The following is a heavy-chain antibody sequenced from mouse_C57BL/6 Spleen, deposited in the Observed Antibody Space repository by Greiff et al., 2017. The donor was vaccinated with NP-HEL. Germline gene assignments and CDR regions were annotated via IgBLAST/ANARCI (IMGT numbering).Heavy chain of an antibody. CDR3: ARIYDSYFDY. J-gene: IGHJ2*01. V-gene: IGHV7-3*01. CDR1: GFTFTAYY. Sequence: EVQLVESGGGLVQPGGSLSLSCAASGFTFTAYYMSWVRQPPGKALEWLGFIRNKANGYTTEYSASVKGRFTISRDNSQSILYLQMNALRAEDSATYYCARIYDSYFDYWGQGTTLTVSS. CDR2: IRNKANGYTT. D-gene: IGHD2-3*01.